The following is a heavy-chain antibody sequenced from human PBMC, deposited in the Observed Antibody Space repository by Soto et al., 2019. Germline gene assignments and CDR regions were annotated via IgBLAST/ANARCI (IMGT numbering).Heavy chain of an antibody. D-gene: IGHD3-3*01. J-gene: IGHJ4*02. V-gene: IGHV3-30-3*01. CDR2: ISYDGSNK. CDR1: GFTFSSYA. Sequence: VGSLRLSCAASGFTFSSYAMHWVRQAPGKGLEWVAVISYDGSNKYYADSVKGRFTISRDNSKNTLYLQMNSLRPEDTAVYYCERDGYDIWSGEGFDSWGQGTLVTVSS. CDR3: ERDGYDIWSGEGFDS.